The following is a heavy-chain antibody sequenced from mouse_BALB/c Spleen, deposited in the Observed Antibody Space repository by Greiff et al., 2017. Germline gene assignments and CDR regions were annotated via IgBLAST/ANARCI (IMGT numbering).Heavy chain of an antibody. V-gene: IGHV3-6*02. CDR1: GYSITSGYY. CDR3: ARSSYYGSIYAMDY. J-gene: IGHJ4*01. CDR2: ISYDGSN. Sequence: EVKLVESGPGLVKPSQSLSLTCSVTGYSITSGYYWNWIRQFPGNKLEWMGYISYDGSNNYNPSLKNRISITRDTSKNQFFLKLNSVTTEDTATYYCARSSYYGSIYAMDYWGQGTSVTVSS. D-gene: IGHD1-1*01.